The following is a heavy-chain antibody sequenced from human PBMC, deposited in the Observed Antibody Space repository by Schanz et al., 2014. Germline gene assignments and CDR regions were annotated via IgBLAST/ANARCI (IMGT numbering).Heavy chain of an antibody. CDR3: TKSLGGASDI. Sequence: DVQLVDSGGGLVQPGGSLRLSCAASGFTVSNSYIHWVRQAPGKGLEWVSTIYSSGSTYYADSVRGRFTISRDNSKNSLYLQMNSLRVEDTALYYCTKSLGGASDIWGQGTMVTVSS. J-gene: IGHJ3*02. D-gene: IGHD3-16*01. CDR1: GFTVSNSY. CDR2: IYSSGST. V-gene: IGHV3-53*01.